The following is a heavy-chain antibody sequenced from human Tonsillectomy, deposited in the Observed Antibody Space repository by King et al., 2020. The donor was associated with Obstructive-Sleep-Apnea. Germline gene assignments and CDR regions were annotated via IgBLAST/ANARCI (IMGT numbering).Heavy chain of an antibody. Sequence: QLQEAGPGLVNPSGTPFLTFTVSCGSISRSSSYRGWIRQPPGKGGEWVGGYDFCVTSYYNPSLKSLVTISVDMSKNHLSLTLSSVTAADTAVYYCARTRGDGDPDYWGQGTLVTVSS. D-gene: IGHD4-17*01. CDR3: ARTRGDGDPDY. CDR2: YDFCVTS. J-gene: IGHJ4*02. CDR1: CGSISRSSSY. V-gene: IGHV4-39*07.